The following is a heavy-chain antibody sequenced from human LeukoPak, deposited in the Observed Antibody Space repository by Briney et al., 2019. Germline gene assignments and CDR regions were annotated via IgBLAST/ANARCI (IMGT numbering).Heavy chain of an antibody. V-gene: IGHV1-2*02. D-gene: IGHD1-26*01. Sequence: ASVKVSCKASGYTFTGYYMHWVRQAPGQGLQGMGWINPGGGGTTYAQNFQGRVTMTRDTSISTVYMELSRLRSDDTAVYYCARDFGGSGSAGDYWGQGTLVTVSS. CDR3: ARDFGGSGSAGDY. CDR1: GYTFTGYY. CDR2: INPGGGGT. J-gene: IGHJ4*02.